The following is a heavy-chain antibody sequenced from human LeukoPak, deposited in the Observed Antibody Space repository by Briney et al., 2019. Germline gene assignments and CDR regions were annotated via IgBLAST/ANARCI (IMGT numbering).Heavy chain of an antibody. Sequence: PGGSLRLSCAASEFTFNNYAMSWVRQAPGKGLEWVSAITGSGCDTYHADSVKGRFTISRDNSKNTLYLQMNSLRAENTAVYYCAKGSRDSRPYYFDFWGQGTLVTVSS. CDR3: AKGSRDSRPYYFDF. CDR2: ITGSGCDT. D-gene: IGHD3-10*01. V-gene: IGHV3-23*01. J-gene: IGHJ4*02. CDR1: EFTFNNYA.